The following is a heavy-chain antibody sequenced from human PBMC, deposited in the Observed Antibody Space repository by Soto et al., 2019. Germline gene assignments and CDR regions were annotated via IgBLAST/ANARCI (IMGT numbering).Heavy chain of an antibody. V-gene: IGHV4-59*01. CDR1: GGSIIPYC. J-gene: IGHJ6*03. D-gene: IGHD6-13*01. CDR3: ARKGAAASYAHYYMDV. Sequence: SETLSLTCTVAGGSIIPYCWSWIRQNPGKGLEWIGYVYYSGNTNYNPSLESRVTISVDTSRNRFSLNLTSATAADTAVYYCARKGAAASYAHYYMDVWGRGTAVTVSS. CDR2: VYYSGNT.